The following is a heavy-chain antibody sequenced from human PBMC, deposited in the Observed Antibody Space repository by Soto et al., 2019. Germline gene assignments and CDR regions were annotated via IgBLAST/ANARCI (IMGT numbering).Heavy chain of an antibody. Sequence: WGSLRLSCAASGFTFSSYSMNWVRQAPGKGLEWVSSISSSSSYIYYADSVKGRFTISRDNAKNSLYLQMNSLRAEDTAVYYCAKDSGAATHFDYWGQGTLVTVSS. CDR3: AKDSGAATHFDY. V-gene: IGHV3-21*04. CDR2: ISSSSSYI. J-gene: IGHJ4*02. D-gene: IGHD1-26*01. CDR1: GFTFSSYS.